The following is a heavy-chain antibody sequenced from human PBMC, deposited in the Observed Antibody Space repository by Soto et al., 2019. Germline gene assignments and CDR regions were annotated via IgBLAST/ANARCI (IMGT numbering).Heavy chain of an antibody. CDR1: GGSISSYY. CDR3: AREGCTNGVCYDWFDP. J-gene: IGHJ5*02. V-gene: IGHV4-59*01. Sequence: SETLSLTCTVSGGSISSYYWSWIRQPPGKGLEWIGYIYYSGSTNYNPSLKSRVTISVDTSKNQFSLKLSSVTAADTAVYYCAREGCTNGVCYDWFDPWGQGTLVTVSS. D-gene: IGHD2-8*01. CDR2: IYYSGST.